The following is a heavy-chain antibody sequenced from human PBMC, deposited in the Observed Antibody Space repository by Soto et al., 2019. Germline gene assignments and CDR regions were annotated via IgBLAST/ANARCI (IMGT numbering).Heavy chain of an antibody. J-gene: IGHJ4*02. CDR2: IIPILGIA. CDR1: GGTFSSYT. V-gene: IGHV1-69*02. Sequence: GSSVKVSCKASGGTFSSYTISWVRQAPGQGLEWMGRIIPILGIANYAQKFQGRVTITADKSTSTAYMELSSLRSEDTAVYYCARAWKWSNFDYWGQGTLVTVSS. D-gene: IGHD2-15*01. CDR3: ARAWKWSNFDY.